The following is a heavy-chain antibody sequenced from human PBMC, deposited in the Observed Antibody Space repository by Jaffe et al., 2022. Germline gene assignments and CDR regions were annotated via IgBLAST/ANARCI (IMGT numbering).Heavy chain of an antibody. CDR1: GFTFSSYS. CDR3: ARDNVDIVATIVRGKYYYYYYYMDV. V-gene: IGHV3-21*01. D-gene: IGHD5-12*01. CDR2: ISSSSSYI. Sequence: EVQLVESGGGLVKPGGSLRLSCAASGFTFSSYSMNWVRQAPGKGLEWVSSISSSSSYIYYADSVKGRFTISRDNAKNSLYLQMNSLRAEDTAVYYCARDNVDIVATIVRGKYYYYYYYMDVWGKGTTVTVSS. J-gene: IGHJ6*03.